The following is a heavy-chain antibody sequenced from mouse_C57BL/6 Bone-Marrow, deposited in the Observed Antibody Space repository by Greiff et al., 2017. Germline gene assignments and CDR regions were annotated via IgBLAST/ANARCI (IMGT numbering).Heavy chain of an antibody. CDR2: INPYNGGT. Sequence: EVQGVESGPVLVKPGASVKMSCKASGYTFTDYYMNWVKQSHGKSLEWIGVINPYNGGTSYNQKFKGKATLTVDKSSSTAYMELNSLTSEDSAVYYCARGGAGYYYAMDYWGQGTSVTVSS. J-gene: IGHJ4*01. V-gene: IGHV1-19*01. CDR3: ARGGAGYYYAMDY. CDR1: GYTFTDYY.